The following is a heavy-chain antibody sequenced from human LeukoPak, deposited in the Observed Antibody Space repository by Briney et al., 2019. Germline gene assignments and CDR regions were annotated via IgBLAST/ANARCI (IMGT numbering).Heavy chain of an antibody. J-gene: IGHJ6*03. CDR3: TKASPKGTGAQPYYYYYMDV. CDR1: GFTFDDYA. CDR2: ISGDGGST. V-gene: IGHV3-43*02. Sequence: PGGSLRLSCAASGFTFDDYAMHWVRQAPGKGLEWVSLISGDGGSTYYADSMKGRFTVSRDNSKNSLYLQMNSLRAEDTALYYCTKASPKGTGAQPYYYYYMDVWGKGTTVTVSS. D-gene: IGHD3/OR15-3a*01.